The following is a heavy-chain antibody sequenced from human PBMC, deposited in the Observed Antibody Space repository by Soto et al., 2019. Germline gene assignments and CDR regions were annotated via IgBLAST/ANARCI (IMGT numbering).Heavy chain of an antibody. CDR3: ARPPGGNDAGGNYMDV. CDR1: GGSLSSYP. J-gene: IGHJ6*03. Sequence: QVQLLQSGSEVKKPGSSVKVSCRASGGSLSSYPVTWVRQAPGQGLEWMGRIIPIVGLTNYAQKFQGRVTITADKSTSTAYMELSSLRSDDTAVYYCARPPGGNDAGGNYMDVWGKGTTVIVS. CDR2: IIPIVGLT. V-gene: IGHV1-69*02. D-gene: IGHD1-1*01.